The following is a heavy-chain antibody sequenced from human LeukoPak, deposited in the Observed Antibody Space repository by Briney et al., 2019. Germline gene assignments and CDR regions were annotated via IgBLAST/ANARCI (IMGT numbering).Heavy chain of an antibody. D-gene: IGHD1-7*01. V-gene: IGHV3-11*01. CDR3: ARVRSKLPADAFDI. Sequence: PGGSLRLSCAASGFTFSDYYMTWIRLAPGKGLEWVSYISSGGNSVYYADSVEGRFTISRDNAKNSLYLQMNSLRAEDTAVYYCARVRSKLPADAFDIWGQGTMVTVSS. CDR2: ISSGGNSV. CDR1: GFTFSDYY. J-gene: IGHJ3*02.